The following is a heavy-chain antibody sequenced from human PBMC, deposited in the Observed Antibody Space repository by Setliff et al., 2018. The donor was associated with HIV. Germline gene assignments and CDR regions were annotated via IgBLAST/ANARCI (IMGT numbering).Heavy chain of an antibody. V-gene: IGHV4-39*01. J-gene: IGHJ3*02. Sequence: PSETLSLTCTISGGSISNSTYYWGWIRRPPGKGLEWIGSIYYSGSTYYNASLKSRVTMSVDTSKNQFFLKLNSVTAADTALDYCARRGGISMAGSGVTRGIDIWGQGTSVTVSS. D-gene: IGHD6-19*01. CDR1: GGSISNSTYY. CDR3: ARRGGISMAGSGVTRGIDI. CDR2: IYYSGST.